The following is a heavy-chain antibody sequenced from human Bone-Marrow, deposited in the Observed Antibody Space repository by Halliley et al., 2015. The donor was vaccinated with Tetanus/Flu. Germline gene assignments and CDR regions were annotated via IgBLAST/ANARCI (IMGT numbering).Heavy chain of an antibody. CDR3: ARSLGWQQYIWFDP. V-gene: IGHV4-34*01. D-gene: IGHD3-16*01. CDR2: INSGGSP. Sequence: VGEINSGGSPNLNPSLKSGVTMSVDTSKTRFSLGRGSLTAAGTAVYYCARSLGWQQYIWFDPWGQGALVTVSP. J-gene: IGHJ5*02.